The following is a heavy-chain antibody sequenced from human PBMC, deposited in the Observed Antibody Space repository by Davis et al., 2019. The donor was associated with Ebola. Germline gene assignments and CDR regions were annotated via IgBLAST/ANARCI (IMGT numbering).Heavy chain of an antibody. D-gene: IGHD4-17*01. CDR1: GYTFTGHY. Sequence: ASVKVSCKASGYTFTGHYMHWARQAPGQGLEWMGWINPNSGGTNYAQKFQGWVTMTRDTSISTAYMELSRLRSDDTAVYYCARAYGVPFNWFDPWGQGTLVTVSS. CDR3: ARAYGVPFNWFDP. CDR2: INPNSGGT. J-gene: IGHJ5*02. V-gene: IGHV1-2*04.